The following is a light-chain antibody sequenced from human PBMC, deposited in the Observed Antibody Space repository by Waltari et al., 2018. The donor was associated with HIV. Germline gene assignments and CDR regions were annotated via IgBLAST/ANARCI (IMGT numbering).Light chain of an antibody. Sequence: QPVVTQSPSAAASLGASVKLTSTLSSGHSDYAIAWHQQHPQKGPRYLMRLNNDGSHYKGDGIPDRFSGSSSGAERYLIISSLQSGDEADYYCQTWDTGIIIFGGGTKLTVL. CDR2: LNNDGSH. V-gene: IGLV4-69*01. J-gene: IGLJ2*01. CDR3: QTWDTGIII. CDR1: SGHSDYA.